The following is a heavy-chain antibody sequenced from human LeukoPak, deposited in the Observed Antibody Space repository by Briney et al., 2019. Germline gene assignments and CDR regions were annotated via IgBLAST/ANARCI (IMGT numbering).Heavy chain of an antibody. CDR3: ARGPPQDRIYYYYMDV. Sequence: HPGGSLRLSCAASGFTVSSYYMIWVRQAPGRGLEWVSTIYSGRSTYYPDSLKGRFTISRDDSKNTVYLQMNSLRGEDTAVYYCARGPPQDRIYYYYMDVWAKGPRSPSL. CDR1: GFTVSSYY. J-gene: IGHJ6*03. D-gene: IGHD2-15*01. V-gene: IGHV3-66*02. CDR2: IYSGRST.